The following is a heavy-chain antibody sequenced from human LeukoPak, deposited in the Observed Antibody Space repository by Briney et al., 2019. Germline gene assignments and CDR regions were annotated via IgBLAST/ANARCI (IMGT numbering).Heavy chain of an antibody. D-gene: IGHD2/OR15-2a*01. CDR1: GFTLNNYA. CDR2: MSSDESLK. CDR3: ARDSKPGLDV. V-gene: IGHV3-30-3*01. Sequence: GGSLSLHCAASGFTLNNYALHWVRQAPGKGLEWVAVMSSDESLKFYADSVKGRFTISRDSSKNTLYLQMDSLRADDTAMYYCARDSKPGLDVWGQGTTVTVSS. J-gene: IGHJ6*02.